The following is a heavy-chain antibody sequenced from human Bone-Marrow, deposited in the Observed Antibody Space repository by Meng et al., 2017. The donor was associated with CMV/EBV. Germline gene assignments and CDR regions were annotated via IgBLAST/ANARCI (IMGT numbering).Heavy chain of an antibody. J-gene: IGHJ4*02. D-gene: IGHD3-16*01. Sequence: GESLKISCAASGFTFSSYSMNWVRQAPGKGLEWVSSISSSSSYIYYADSVKGRFTISRDNAKNSLYLQMNSLRVDDTAVYYCARVGFEAGLWRRVYWGQGTLVTSPQ. CDR3: ARVGFEAGLWRRVY. CDR2: ISSSSSYI. CDR1: GFTFSSYS. V-gene: IGHV3-21*01.